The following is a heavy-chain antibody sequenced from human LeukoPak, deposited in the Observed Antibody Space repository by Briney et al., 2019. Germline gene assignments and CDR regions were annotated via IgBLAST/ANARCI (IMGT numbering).Heavy chain of an antibody. D-gene: IGHD3-22*01. CDR3: ARALSYDSSGYYPY. V-gene: IGHV3-33*01. Sequence: GGSLRLSCAASGFTFSSYGMPWVRQAPGKGLEWVVVIWYDGSNKYYADSVKGRFTISRDNSKNTLYLQMNSLRAEDTAVYYCARALSYDSSGYYPYWGQGTLVTVSS. J-gene: IGHJ4*02. CDR2: IWYDGSNK. CDR1: GFTFSSYG.